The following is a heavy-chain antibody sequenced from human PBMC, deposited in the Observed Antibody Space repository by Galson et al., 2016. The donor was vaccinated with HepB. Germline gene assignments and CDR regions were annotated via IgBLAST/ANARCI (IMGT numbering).Heavy chain of an antibody. CDR3: ARDGGLAVAGAFDI. Sequence: SETLSLTCTVSGGSINNTHYSWVWIRQPPGKGLEWIGSVYYSGNSYHNPSLNSRVTISLDTSKNQFSLTLSSVTAADTAFYYRARDGGLAVAGAFDIWGQGTIVTVSS. CDR2: VYYSGNS. J-gene: IGHJ3*02. V-gene: IGHV4-39*07. CDR1: GGSINNTHYS. D-gene: IGHD6-19*01.